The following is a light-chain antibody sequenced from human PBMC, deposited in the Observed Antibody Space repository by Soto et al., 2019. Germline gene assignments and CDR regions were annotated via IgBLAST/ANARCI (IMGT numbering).Light chain of an antibody. CDR1: QGIRND. V-gene: IGKV1-17*01. Sequence: DIHMTQSASSLSASVGDRVTITCRASQGIRNDLSWYQQKQGEAPKRLVYVASSLDGGVPARFSGSGYGTEFNLTISSLQTEDFATYYCLQQNNYPRTFGQGTKVDIK. CDR2: VAS. CDR3: LQQNNYPRT. J-gene: IGKJ2*01.